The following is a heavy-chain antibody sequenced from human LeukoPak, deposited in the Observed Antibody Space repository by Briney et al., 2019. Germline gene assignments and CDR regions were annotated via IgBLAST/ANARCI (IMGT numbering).Heavy chain of an antibody. Sequence: SETLSLTCTVSGYDISSGFYWGWIRQSPRKGLEWIANIYRNGRTYYNPSLQSRVTISVDVSKNQFSLKLTSVTAADTAMYFCARHQTGDVDYWGQGILVTVSS. D-gene: IGHD2-2*01. V-gene: IGHV4-38-2*02. CDR2: IYRNGRT. CDR3: ARHQTGDVDY. J-gene: IGHJ4*02. CDR1: GYDISSGFY.